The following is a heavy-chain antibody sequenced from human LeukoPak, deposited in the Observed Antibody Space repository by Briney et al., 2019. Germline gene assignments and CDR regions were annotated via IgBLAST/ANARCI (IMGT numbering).Heavy chain of an antibody. V-gene: IGHV3-9*01. Sequence: GGSLRLSCAVSGFTFDDYAMHWVRQVPGKGLEWVSGINWNSDSIGYADSVRGRFTTSRDNAKNSLYLQMNSLRAEDTAFYYCAINGGGDSGYGNFDYWGQGTLVTVSS. CDR3: AINGGGDSGYGNFDY. J-gene: IGHJ4*02. D-gene: IGHD5-12*01. CDR2: INWNSDSI. CDR1: GFTFDDYA.